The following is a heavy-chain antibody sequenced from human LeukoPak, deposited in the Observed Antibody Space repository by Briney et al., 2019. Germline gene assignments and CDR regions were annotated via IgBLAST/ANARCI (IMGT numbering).Heavy chain of an antibody. CDR2: INQDGSQT. CDR1: GFTLSDYW. D-gene: IGHD1-26*01. Sequence: GGSLRLSCAASGFTLSDYWMHWVRQAPGRGLDWVANINQDGSQTYYLGSVKGRFTISRDNAKNSLFLQMNSLRVEDTAVYYCARLGGSYYTYWGQGTLVTVSS. CDR3: ARLGGSYYTY. J-gene: IGHJ4*02. V-gene: IGHV3-7*01.